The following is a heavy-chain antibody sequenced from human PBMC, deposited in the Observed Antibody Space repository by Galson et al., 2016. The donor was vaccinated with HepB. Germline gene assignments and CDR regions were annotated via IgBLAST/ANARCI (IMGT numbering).Heavy chain of an antibody. CDR2: ISYDGNYK. D-gene: IGHD5-24*01. V-gene: IGHV3-30*18. Sequence: SLRLSCAASGFTFRSYGMHWVRQAPGKGLEWLTIISYDGNYKYYVDSVKGRFTVSRGNSRNTVYLQMNSLRAEDTAVYFCAKAPHNPRAFDSWGQGTMVTVSS. J-gene: IGHJ3*02. CDR3: AKAPHNPRAFDS. CDR1: GFTFRSYG.